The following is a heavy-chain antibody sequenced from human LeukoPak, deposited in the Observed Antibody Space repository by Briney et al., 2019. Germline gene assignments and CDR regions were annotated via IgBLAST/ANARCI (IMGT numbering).Heavy chain of an antibody. Sequence: SQTLSLTCAISGDSVSSNGVTWNWVRHSPSRGLECLVRTYYRSTWYNDYAPSVRGRITVNPDTSKNQLSVHLNCVTPEDTAVYYCATRQTHYDCFNPWGQGILVTVSS. CDR3: ATRQTHYDCFNP. CDR1: GDSVSSNGVT. V-gene: IGHV6-1*01. CDR2: TYYRSTWYN. J-gene: IGHJ5*02. D-gene: IGHD3-16*01.